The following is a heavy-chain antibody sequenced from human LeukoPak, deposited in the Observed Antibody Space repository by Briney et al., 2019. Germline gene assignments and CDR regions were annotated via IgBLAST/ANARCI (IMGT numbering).Heavy chain of an antibody. CDR3: ARVQAGKWDFDF. J-gene: IGHJ4*02. CDR2: IRSDSTII. D-gene: IGHD2-8*01. CDR1: GFAFNTYS. V-gene: IGHV3-48*01. Sequence: GGSLRLSCAASGFAFNTYSMNWVRQAPGKGLEWVSYIRSDSTIINYAESVKGRFAISRDNAKNSLYLQMNSLRAEDTAVYFCARVQAGKWDFDFWGQGTLVTVSS.